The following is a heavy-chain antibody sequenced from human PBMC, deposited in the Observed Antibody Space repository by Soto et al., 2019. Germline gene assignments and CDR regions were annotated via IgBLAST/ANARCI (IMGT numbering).Heavy chain of an antibody. CDR3: ARDKDQHECWGCTLDS. CDR2: ISHDGTNK. V-gene: IGHV3-30-3*01. CDR1: TFVFSVYS. Sequence: QVQLEESGGGVVQPERSLRLSCTTSTFVFSVYSLHWVRQAPGKGLEWVALISHDGTNKYYADSVKGRFTISRDNSKDTLYLQMNSLRPEDTAVYFCARDKDQHECWGCTLDSWGQGTLVTVSA. J-gene: IGHJ4*02. D-gene: IGHD3-10*02.